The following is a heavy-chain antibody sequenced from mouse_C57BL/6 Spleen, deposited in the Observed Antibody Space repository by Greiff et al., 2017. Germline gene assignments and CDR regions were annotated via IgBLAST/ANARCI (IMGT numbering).Heavy chain of an antibody. J-gene: IGHJ3*01. CDR2: ISDGGSYT. Sequence: EVKLMESGGGLVKPGGSLKLSCAASGFTFSSYAMSWVRQTPEKRLEWVATISDGGSYTYYPDNVKGRFTISRDNAKNNLYLQMSHLKSEDTAMYYCARRGGYYDYEGFAYWGQGTLVTVSA. V-gene: IGHV5-4*03. CDR3: ARRGGYYDYEGFAY. CDR1: GFTFSSYA. D-gene: IGHD2-4*01.